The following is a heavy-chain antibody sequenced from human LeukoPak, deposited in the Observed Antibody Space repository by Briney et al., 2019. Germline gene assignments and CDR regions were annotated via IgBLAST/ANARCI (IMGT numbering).Heavy chain of an antibody. CDR2: IKPDGSDT. D-gene: IGHD3-16*01. CDR1: GFTFTTHW. V-gene: IGHV3-74*01. CDR3: AKDRGRNWFDP. Sequence: PGTSLRLSCGASGFTFTTHWIHWVRQAPGKGLVWVSRIKPDGSDTNYADSVKGRFTISRDNSKNSLYLQMNSLRAEDTALYYCAKDRGRNWFDPWGQGTLVTVSS. J-gene: IGHJ5*02.